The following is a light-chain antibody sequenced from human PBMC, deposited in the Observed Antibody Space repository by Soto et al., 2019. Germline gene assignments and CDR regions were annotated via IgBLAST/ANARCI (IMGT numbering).Light chain of an antibody. CDR2: GAS. J-gene: IGKJ1*01. V-gene: IGKV3-20*01. Sequence: EIVLTQSPGTLSLSLGERAALSCRASQSVSSSYLAWYQQKPGQAPRLLIYGASSRATGIPDRFSGGGSGTDFTLTISRLEPEDFAVYYCQQYGSSPPWTFGQGTKVDNK. CDR3: QQYGSSPPWT. CDR1: QSVSSSY.